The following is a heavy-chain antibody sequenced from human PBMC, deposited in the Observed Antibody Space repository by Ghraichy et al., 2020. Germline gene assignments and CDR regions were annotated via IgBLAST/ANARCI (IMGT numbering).Heavy chain of an antibody. Sequence: ASVKVSCKASGYTFTSYCITWVRQAPGQRLEWMGWINAYNGNTEYSQKLQGRVTITTDTSTSTAYMELRSLRSDDTAVYYCARDYADVWGSYCHPGGTWGQGTLVTV. J-gene: IGHJ5*02. CDR2: INAYNGNT. V-gene: IGHV1-18*01. CDR1: GYTFTSYC. CDR3: ARDYADVWGSYCHPGGT. D-gene: IGHD3-16*01.